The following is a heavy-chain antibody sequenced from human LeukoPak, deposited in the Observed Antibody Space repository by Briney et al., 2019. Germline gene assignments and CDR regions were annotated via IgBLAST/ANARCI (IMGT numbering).Heavy chain of an antibody. CDR3: ARGPPRGSYYYGSGSYFDY. D-gene: IGHD3-10*01. CDR2: INHSGST. Sequence: SETLSLTCAVYGGSFSGYYWSWVRQPPGKGLEWIGEINHSGSTNYNPSLKSRVTISVDTSKTQFSLKLSSVTAADTAVYYCARGPPRGSYYYGSGSYFDYWGQGTLVTVSS. CDR1: GGSFSGYY. V-gene: IGHV4-34*01. J-gene: IGHJ4*02.